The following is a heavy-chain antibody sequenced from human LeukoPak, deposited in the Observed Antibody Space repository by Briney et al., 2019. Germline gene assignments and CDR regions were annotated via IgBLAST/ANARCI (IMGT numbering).Heavy chain of an antibody. Sequence: GGSLRHSCTASGFTFGDYAMSWVRQAPGKGLEWVGFIRSKAYGGTTEYAASVKGRFTISRDDSKSIAYLQMNSLKTEDTAVYYCTRDLGTVTTDYFDYWGQGTLVTVSS. CDR2: IRSKAYGGTT. CDR1: GFTFGDYA. D-gene: IGHD4-17*01. V-gene: IGHV3-49*04. CDR3: TRDLGTVTTDYFDY. J-gene: IGHJ4*02.